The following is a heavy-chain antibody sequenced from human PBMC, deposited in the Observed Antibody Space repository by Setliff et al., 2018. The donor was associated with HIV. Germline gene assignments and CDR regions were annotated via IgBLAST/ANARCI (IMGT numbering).Heavy chain of an antibody. CDR2: IIPVFRAS. J-gene: IGHJ3*02. CDR1: GASFTRNS. CDR3: ARDPSANGEAFDI. V-gene: IGHV1-69*13. Sequence: RASVKVSCKVSGASFTRNSIDWVRQAPGQGLEWMGRIIPVFRASRYAQKFQGRVTITADESTNTAYMEVNNLTSEDTALYYCARDPSANGEAFDIWGQGTMVTVS. D-gene: IGHD2-8*01.